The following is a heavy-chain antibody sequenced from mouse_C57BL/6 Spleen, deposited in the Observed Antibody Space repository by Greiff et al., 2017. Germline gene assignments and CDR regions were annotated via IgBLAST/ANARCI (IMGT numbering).Heavy chain of an antibody. D-gene: IGHD4-1*01. Sequence: QVQLKESGPGLVQPSQSLSITCAVSGFSFTSYGVHWVRQSPGKGLEWLGVIWSGGSTDYNAAFISRLSISKDNSKSQVFFKMNSRQADDTAIEYCAREAPRTGTCFDYWGQGTTLTVSS. V-gene: IGHV2-2*01. CDR1: GFSFTSYG. CDR3: AREAPRTGTCFDY. J-gene: IGHJ2*01. CDR2: IWSGGST.